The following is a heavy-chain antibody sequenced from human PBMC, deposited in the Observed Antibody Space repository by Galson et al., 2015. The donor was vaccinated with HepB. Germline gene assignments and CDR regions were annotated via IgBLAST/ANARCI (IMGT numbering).Heavy chain of an antibody. V-gene: IGHV4-4*02. CDR2: IYHSGST. CDR3: ARALTYYYDSSGYSD. D-gene: IGHD3-22*01. Sequence: RQPPGKGLEWIGEIYHSGSTNYNPSLKSRVTISIDKSKNQFSLKLSSVTAADTAVYYCARALTYYYDSSGYSDWGQGTLVTVSS. J-gene: IGHJ4*02.